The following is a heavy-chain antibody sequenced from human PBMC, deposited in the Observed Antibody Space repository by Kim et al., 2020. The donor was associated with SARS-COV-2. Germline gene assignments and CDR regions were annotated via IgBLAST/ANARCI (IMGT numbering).Heavy chain of an antibody. CDR1: GFTFNTYG. V-gene: IGHV3-30*18. J-gene: IGHJ4*02. CDR2: ISYNGGNK. CDR3: AKSFSGSYFGYDY. Sequence: GGSLRLSCAASGFTFNTYGMHWVRQAPGKGLEWVAVISYNGGNKYYADSVKGRFTISRDNSKNTLYLQMNSLRIDDTAVYYCAKSFSGSYFGYDYWGQGTLVTVSS. D-gene: IGHD1-26*01.